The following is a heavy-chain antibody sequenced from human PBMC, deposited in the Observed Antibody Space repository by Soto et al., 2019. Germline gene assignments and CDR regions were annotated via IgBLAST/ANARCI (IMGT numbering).Heavy chain of an antibody. CDR2: ISSSRSYR. D-gene: IGHD3-9*01. CDR3: ARRQEDYDLLTGYYMRYFDL. J-gene: IGHJ2*01. CDR1: GFTFSSYN. Sequence: EVQLVESGGGLVKPGGSLRLSCVASGFTFSSYNMNWVRQAPGQGLEWVSSISSSRSYRDYADSVKGRFTTSRDNAKNSLDLQMNSLRAEDTALYYCARRQEDYDLLTGYYMRYFDLWGRGTLVTVSS. V-gene: IGHV3-21*01.